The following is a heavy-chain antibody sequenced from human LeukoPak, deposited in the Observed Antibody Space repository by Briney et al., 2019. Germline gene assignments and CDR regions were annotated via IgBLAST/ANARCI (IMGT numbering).Heavy chain of an antibody. J-gene: IGHJ5*02. D-gene: IGHD5-24*01. V-gene: IGHV5-51*01. CDR1: GYSFTSYW. CDR3: AGRPVDGYNRDWFDP. Sequence: GESLKISCKGSGYSFTSYWIGWVRQMPGKGLEWMGIIYPGDSDTRYSPSFQGQVTISADKSISTAYLQWSSLKASDTAMYYCAGRPVDGYNRDWFDPWGQGTLVTVSS. CDR2: IYPGDSDT.